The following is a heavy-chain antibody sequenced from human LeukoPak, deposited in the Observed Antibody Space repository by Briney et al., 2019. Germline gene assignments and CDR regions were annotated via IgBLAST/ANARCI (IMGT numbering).Heavy chain of an antibody. Sequence: SETLSLTCTVSGGSISTNNYYWGWVRQPPGRGLEWIGSIYYTQTPYYHPSLTIRVTISIDTSKNQSSLKLSSVTAADTAVCFCATITAISWFDPWGQGTLVTVSS. D-gene: IGHD1-14*01. J-gene: IGHJ5*02. V-gene: IGHV4-39*07. CDR2: IYYTQTP. CDR1: GGSISTNNYY. CDR3: ATITAISWFDP.